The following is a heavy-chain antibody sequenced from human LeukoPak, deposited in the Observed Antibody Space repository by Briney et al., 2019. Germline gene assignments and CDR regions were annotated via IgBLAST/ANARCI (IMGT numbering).Heavy chain of an antibody. Sequence: GGALRLSCVASGFTFNTYWRGWVRQTPGRGLDWVAYIKPDGSVTHYVDSVKGRFTISRDNAQNSLFLQMRSLRAEDTAVDYCAWFRVAYGVAVWGQPTTVTVPS. D-gene: IGHD3-10*01. CDR1: GFTFNTYW. V-gene: IGHV3-7*01. CDR3: AWFRVAYGVAV. CDR2: IKPDGSVT. J-gene: IGHJ6*02.